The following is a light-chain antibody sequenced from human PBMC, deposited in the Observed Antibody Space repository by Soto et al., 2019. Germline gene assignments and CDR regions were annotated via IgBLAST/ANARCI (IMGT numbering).Light chain of an antibody. V-gene: IGKV3-15*01. J-gene: IGKJ4*01. Sequence: EIVMTQSPATLSVSPGERATLSCRASQSVSSNLAWYQQKPGQAPRLLIYGASTRATGIPARFSGSGSGTDFTLTISRLEPGDFAVYYCQQYGSSPLSFGGGTRVEIK. CDR2: GAS. CDR1: QSVSSN. CDR3: QQYGSSPLS.